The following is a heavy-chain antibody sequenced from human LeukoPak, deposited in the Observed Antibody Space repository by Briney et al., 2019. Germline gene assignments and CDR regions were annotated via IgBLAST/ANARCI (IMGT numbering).Heavy chain of an antibody. J-gene: IGHJ4*02. CDR3: ARFPVVPAAIDY. D-gene: IGHD2-2*01. V-gene: IGHV4-34*01. CDR1: GGSFSGYY. Sequence: PSETLSLTCAVYGGSFSGYYWSWIRQPPGKGLEWIGEINHSGSTNYNPSLKSRVTISVDTSKNQFSLKLSSVTAADTAVYYCARFPVVPAAIDYWGQGTLVTVSS. CDR2: INHSGST.